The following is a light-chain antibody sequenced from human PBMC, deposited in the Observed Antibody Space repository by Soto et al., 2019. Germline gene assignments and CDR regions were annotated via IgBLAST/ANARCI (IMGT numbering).Light chain of an antibody. J-gene: IGKJ4*01. CDR1: QSISTY. CDR2: AAS. CDR3: QQSYTTPLT. V-gene: IGKV1-39*01. Sequence: DIQMTQSPSSLSASVGDRVTITCRASQSISTYLNWYQQKPGKAPELLISAASSLQSGVPSRFSGSVSGTDFTLTICSLQAEDSATYHCQQSYTTPLTFGGGTKLEIK.